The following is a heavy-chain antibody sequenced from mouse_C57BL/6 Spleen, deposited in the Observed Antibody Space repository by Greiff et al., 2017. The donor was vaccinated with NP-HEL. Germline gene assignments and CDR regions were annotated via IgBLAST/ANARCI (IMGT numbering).Heavy chain of an antibody. D-gene: IGHD1-1*01. V-gene: IGHV5-15*01. CDR2: ISNLAYSI. CDR3: ARLGTTVVRAMDY. J-gene: IGHJ4*01. Sequence: EVMLVESGGGLVQPGGSLKLSCAASGFTFSDYGMAWVRQAPRKGPEWVAFISNLAYSIYYADTVTGRFTISRGNAKNTLYLEMSSLRSEDTAMYYCARLGTTVVRAMDYWGQGTSVTVSS. CDR1: GFTFSDYG.